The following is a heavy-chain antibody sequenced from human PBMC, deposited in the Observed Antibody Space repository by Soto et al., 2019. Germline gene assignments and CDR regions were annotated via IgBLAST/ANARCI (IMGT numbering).Heavy chain of an antibody. CDR1: GGSISSGSYY. J-gene: IGHJ4*02. V-gene: IGHV4-39*01. CDR3: ARSGAYSYDVVVMSY. D-gene: IGHD5-18*01. CDR2: IFYSGST. Sequence: QLQLQESGPGLVKPSETLSLTCTVSGGSISSGSYYWGWIRQPPGKGLEWIGSIFYSGSTYHNPSLKSRVTISVDTSKNQFSLKLSSVTAADTAVYYCARSGAYSYDVVVMSYWGQGTLVTVSS.